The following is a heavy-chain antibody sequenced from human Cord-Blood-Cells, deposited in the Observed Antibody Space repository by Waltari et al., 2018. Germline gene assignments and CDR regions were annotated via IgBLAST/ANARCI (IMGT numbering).Heavy chain of an antibody. Sequence: QVQLVQSGAEVKKPGASVKVSCKASGYTFTGYYMHWVRQAPGQGLEWMGWINPTSGGTNYAQKFQGWVTMTRDTSISTAYMELSRLRSDDTAVYYCARETGASIKYYFDYWGQGTLVTVSS. D-gene: IGHD6-25*01. J-gene: IGHJ4*02. V-gene: IGHV1-2*04. CDR2: INPTSGGT. CDR3: ARETGASIKYYFDY. CDR1: GYTFTGYY.